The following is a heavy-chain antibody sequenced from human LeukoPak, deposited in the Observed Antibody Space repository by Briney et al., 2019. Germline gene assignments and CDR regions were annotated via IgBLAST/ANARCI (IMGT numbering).Heavy chain of an antibody. V-gene: IGHV3-74*01. CDR2: MNQDGSDT. Sequence: GGSLRLSCAVSGFTLSSDWMHWVRQAPGKGLEWVSRMNQDGSDTSYADSVKGRFTISRDNAKNTVYLQMNSLRAEDSAVYYCATVYGYWGQGTLVTVSS. CDR3: ATVYGY. D-gene: IGHD2/OR15-2a*01. CDR1: GFTLSSDW. J-gene: IGHJ4*02.